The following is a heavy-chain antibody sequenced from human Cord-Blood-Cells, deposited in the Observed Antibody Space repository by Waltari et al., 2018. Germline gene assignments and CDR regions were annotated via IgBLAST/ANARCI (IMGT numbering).Heavy chain of an antibody. CDR3: ARLGELELPFDY. Sequence: QLQLQESGPGLVKPSETLSLTCTVPGGSISSSSYYWGWIRQPPGTGLEWIGSIYYSGSTYDNPSLKSRVTISVDASKNQFSLKRSSVTAADTAVYYCARLGELELPFDYWGQGTLVTVSS. D-gene: IGHD1-7*01. CDR1: GGSISSSSYY. J-gene: IGHJ4*02. CDR2: IYYSGST. V-gene: IGHV4-39*01.